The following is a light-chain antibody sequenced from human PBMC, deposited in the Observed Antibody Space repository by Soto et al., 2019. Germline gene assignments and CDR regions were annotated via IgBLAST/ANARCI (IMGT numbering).Light chain of an antibody. J-gene: IGKJ2*01. CDR1: QSVSSSY. CDR3: QQYGSSPQT. V-gene: IGKV3-20*01. CDR2: GAS. Sequence: EIVLTQSPGTLSLSPGERATLSCRASQSVSSSYLAWYQQKPGQAPRLLIYGASNRATGIPDRFSGSGSGTDFTLTISRLEPEDFAVYSCQQYGSSPQTFCQGTKLEIK.